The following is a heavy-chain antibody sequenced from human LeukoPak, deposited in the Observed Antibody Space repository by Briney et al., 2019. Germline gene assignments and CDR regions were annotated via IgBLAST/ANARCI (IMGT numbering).Heavy chain of an antibody. Sequence: PGGSLRLSCAASGFRFHDFGMSWVRQAPAKGLEWVSSINRDGGSTYYADSVKGRVTISRDNVENSLHLQMNSLRVEDTAVYYCVTGGSGTYYKWGQGTLVTVFS. CDR3: VTGGSGTYYK. CDR1: GFRFHDFG. D-gene: IGHD1-26*01. CDR2: INRDGGST. V-gene: IGHV3-20*04. J-gene: IGHJ4*02.